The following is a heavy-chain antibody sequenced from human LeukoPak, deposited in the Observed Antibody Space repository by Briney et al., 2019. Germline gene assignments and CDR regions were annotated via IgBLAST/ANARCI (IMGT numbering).Heavy chain of an antibody. CDR3: ARDPRSSSWPDLFDY. CDR1: GFTFSSYS. J-gene: IGHJ4*02. CDR2: ISSSSSSYI. D-gene: IGHD6-13*01. V-gene: IGHV3-21*01. Sequence: PGGSLRLSCAASGFTFSSYSMNWVRQAPGKGLEWVSSISSSSSSYIYYADSVKGRFTISRDNAKNSLYLQMNSLRAEDTAVYYCARDPRSSSWPDLFDYWGQGTLVTVSS.